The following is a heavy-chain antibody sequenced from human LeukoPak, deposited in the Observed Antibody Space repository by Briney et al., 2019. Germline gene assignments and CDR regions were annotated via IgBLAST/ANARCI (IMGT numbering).Heavy chain of an antibody. J-gene: IGHJ4*02. Sequence: SETLSLTCTVSGGSISSTYYYWGWIRQPPGKGLEWIGNFHYSGSNSYNPSLKSRVTISVDTSKNQFSLRLSSVTAADTAVYYCARQVTFGYAYAYYFDYWGQGTPVTVSS. CDR3: ARQVTFGYAYAYYFDY. CDR2: FHYSGSN. CDR1: GGSISSTYYY. V-gene: IGHV4-39*01. D-gene: IGHD3-16*01.